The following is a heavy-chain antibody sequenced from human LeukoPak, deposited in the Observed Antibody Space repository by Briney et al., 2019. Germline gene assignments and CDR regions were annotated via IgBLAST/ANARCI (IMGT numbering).Heavy chain of an antibody. CDR2: IHWKTNAV. Sequence: GGSLRLSCAASGFTFADFGMSWVRQAPGKGLEWVSGIHWKTNAVSYAESVRGRFAISRDNAKNSLYLEMNSLRAEDTAFYFCGRGDGGDYWGQGTLVTVSS. J-gene: IGHJ4*02. CDR3: GRGDGGDY. CDR1: GFTFADFG. V-gene: IGHV3-20*04. D-gene: IGHD4-23*01.